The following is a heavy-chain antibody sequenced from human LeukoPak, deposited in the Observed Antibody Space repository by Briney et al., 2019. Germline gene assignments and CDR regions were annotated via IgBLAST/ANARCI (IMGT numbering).Heavy chain of an antibody. CDR2: TYYRSKWYD. D-gene: IGHD3-10*01. Sequence: SQTLSLTCAISGDSVSSSSVAWNWIRQSPSRGLEWLGRTYYRSKWYDDYAVFVKSRITINPDTSKNQFSLQLNSVTLEDTAVYYCARARGVSGAIDYWDQGTLVTVSS. V-gene: IGHV6-1*01. CDR1: GDSVSSSSVA. J-gene: IGHJ4*02. CDR3: ARARGVSGAIDY.